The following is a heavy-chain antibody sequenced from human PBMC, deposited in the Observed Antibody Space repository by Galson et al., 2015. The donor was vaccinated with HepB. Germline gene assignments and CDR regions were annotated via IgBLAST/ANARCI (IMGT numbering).Heavy chain of an antibody. D-gene: IGHD3-22*01. Sequence: SLRLSCAASTFTFSNYDMNWVRQAPGKGLEWVSSISSYGTYIYTADSLRGRFTISRDNAKNSLDLHINSLRAEDTAIYYCARVVGSGYYEDSALDIWGRGTVVTVSS. CDR3: ARVVGSGYYEDSALDI. V-gene: IGHV3-21*01. CDR2: ISSYGTYI. CDR1: TFTFSNYD. J-gene: IGHJ3*02.